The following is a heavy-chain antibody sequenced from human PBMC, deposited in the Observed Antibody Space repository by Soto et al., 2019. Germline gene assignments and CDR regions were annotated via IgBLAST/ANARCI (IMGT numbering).Heavy chain of an antibody. Sequence: QVQLVQSGAEVKKPGASAKVSCTASGYTFTSYGISWVRQAPGQGLEWMGWISAYNGNTNYAQKLQGRVTMTTDTSTSTAYMELRSLRSDDTAVYYCARDIWGEPNYCYCGMDVWGQGTTVTVSS. V-gene: IGHV1-18*01. CDR2: ISAYNGNT. J-gene: IGHJ6*02. CDR1: GYTFTSYG. D-gene: IGHD7-27*01. CDR3: ARDIWGEPNYCYCGMDV.